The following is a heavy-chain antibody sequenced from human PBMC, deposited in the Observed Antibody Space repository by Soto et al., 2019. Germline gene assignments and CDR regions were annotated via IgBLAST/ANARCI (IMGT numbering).Heavy chain of an antibody. V-gene: IGHV3-23*01. Sequence: GGSLRLSCAASGFTFSTYAMSWVRQAPRKGLEWVSAISGGGGSTYYADSVKGRFTISRDNSKNTLYLQMNSLRAEDTAVYYCAKDWYYDYIWGSTYFDYWGQGALVTVSS. CDR3: AKDWYYDYIWGSTYFDY. J-gene: IGHJ4*02. CDR1: GFTFSTYA. D-gene: IGHD3-16*01. CDR2: ISGGGGST.